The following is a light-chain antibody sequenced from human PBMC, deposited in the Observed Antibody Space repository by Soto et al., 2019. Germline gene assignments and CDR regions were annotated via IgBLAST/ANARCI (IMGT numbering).Light chain of an antibody. J-gene: IGKJ4*01. CDR1: QGIAPY. CDR2: ATS. Sequence: DVQMTQSPSSLSAFVGDRVTITCRASQGIAPYLAWFQQKPGKVPKLLIYATSTLESGDPSRFSGSGSGTALSLTINSLHLEEVETDYCQKYNSPPLTCGGGTKVEIK. V-gene: IGKV1-27*01. CDR3: QKYNSPPLT.